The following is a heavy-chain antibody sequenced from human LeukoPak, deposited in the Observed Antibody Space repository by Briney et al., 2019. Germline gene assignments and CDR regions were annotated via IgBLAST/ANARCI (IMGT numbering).Heavy chain of an antibody. D-gene: IGHD5-18*01. CDR3: APRGDIEHSYGFGKWFDP. V-gene: IGHV4-34*01. J-gene: IGHJ5*02. Sequence: TSETLSLTCAVYGGSLSGYYWSWIRQPPGKGLEWIGEINHNGSTNYNASLKSRVTISVDTSKKQFSLKLSSVTAADTAVYYCAPRGDIEHSYGFGKWFDPWGQGTLVTVSS. CDR2: INHNGST. CDR1: GGSLSGYY.